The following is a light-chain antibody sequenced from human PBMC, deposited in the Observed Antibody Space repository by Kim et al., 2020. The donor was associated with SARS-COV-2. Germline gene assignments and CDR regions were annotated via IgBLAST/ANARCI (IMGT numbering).Light chain of an antibody. V-gene: IGKV3-20*01. CDR3: QQYDNSPSYT. CDR1: QSLSNSY. Sequence: DRAPRSCRASQSLSNSYFAWYQQTPGPALRLLIYGVSNRATGIPDRFSGSGSGTDFTLTISRLEPEDFAVYYCQQYDNSPSYTFGQGTKLEIK. CDR2: GVS. J-gene: IGKJ2*01.